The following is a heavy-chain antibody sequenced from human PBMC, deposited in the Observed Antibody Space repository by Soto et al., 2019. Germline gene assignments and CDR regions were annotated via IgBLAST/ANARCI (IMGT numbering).Heavy chain of an antibody. Sequence: SETPSLTCTVSGGSISSGDYYWSWIRQPPGKGLEWIGYIYYSGSTYYNPSLKSRVTISVDTSKNQFSLKLSSVTAADTAVYYCAREVVARSGSVRSYGMDVWGQGTTVTVSS. D-gene: IGHD3-3*01. CDR1: GGSISSGDYY. V-gene: IGHV4-30-4*01. CDR2: IYYSGST. J-gene: IGHJ6*02. CDR3: AREVVARSGSVRSYGMDV.